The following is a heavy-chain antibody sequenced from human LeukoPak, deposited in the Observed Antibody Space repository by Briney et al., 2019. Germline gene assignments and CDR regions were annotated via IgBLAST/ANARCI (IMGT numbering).Heavy chain of an antibody. V-gene: IGHV3-23*01. CDR2: ITTSSAST. D-gene: IGHD2-15*01. CDR3: AKVPRYCSGGSCFYFDY. CDR1: GFCFSSLH. J-gene: IGHJ4*02. Sequence: GGSLTLSCDASGFCFSSLHMDWVRQTTGKGLEWLSSITTSSASTFHADSVKGRFTISRDNSKNTLYLQMNSLRAEDTAVYYCAKVPRYCSGGSCFYFDYWGQGTLVTVSS.